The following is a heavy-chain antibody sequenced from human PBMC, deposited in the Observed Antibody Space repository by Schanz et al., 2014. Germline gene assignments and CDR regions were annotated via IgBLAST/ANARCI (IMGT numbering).Heavy chain of an antibody. CDR3: ARGTMPGTVDI. Sequence: QLQLVQSGAEVKKPGSSVKVSCKLSGGTFSSYTISWMRQAPGQGLEWMGKIIPVLNIATYAQRFQGRVSITADTSTNTAYMELSSLTSEDTALYYCARGTMPGTVDIWGQGTMFTVSS. CDR1: GGTFSSYT. V-gene: IGHV1-69*02. J-gene: IGHJ3*02. D-gene: IGHD2-2*01. CDR2: IIPVLNIA.